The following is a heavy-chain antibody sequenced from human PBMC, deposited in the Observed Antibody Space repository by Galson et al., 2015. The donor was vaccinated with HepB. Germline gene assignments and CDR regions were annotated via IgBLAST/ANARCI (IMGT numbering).Heavy chain of an antibody. Sequence: SLRLSCAASGFTFSSYSMNWVRQAPGKGLEWVSHISSSNSAISYADSVKGRFTISRDNARNSLYLQMNSLRAEDTAVYYCARDPPYSGSYGWGQGTLVTVSS. CDR2: ISSSNSAI. D-gene: IGHD1-26*01. V-gene: IGHV3-48*01. J-gene: IGHJ4*02. CDR1: GFTFSSYS. CDR3: ARDPPYSGSYG.